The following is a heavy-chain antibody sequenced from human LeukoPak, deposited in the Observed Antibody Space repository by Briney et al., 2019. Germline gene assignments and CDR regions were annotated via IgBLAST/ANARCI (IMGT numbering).Heavy chain of an antibody. CDR2: IWYDGSNQ. Sequence: GGSLRLSCAASGLRFRNYGMHWVRQAPGKGLEWVAVIWYDGSNQYYVDSVKGRFTVSRDNAKNTLYLQMNSLRAEDTAVYYCARVGARQILEYWGQGTLVTVSS. J-gene: IGHJ4*02. D-gene: IGHD4-17*01. CDR1: GLRFRNYG. CDR3: ARVGARQILEY. V-gene: IGHV3-33*01.